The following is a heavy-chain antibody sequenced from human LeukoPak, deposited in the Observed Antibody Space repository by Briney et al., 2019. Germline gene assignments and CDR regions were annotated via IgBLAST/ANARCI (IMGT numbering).Heavy chain of an antibody. D-gene: IGHD3-10*01. V-gene: IGHV4-61*05. CDR2: IYYSGST. CDR1: GGSISSSSYY. CDR3: ARGTGYYGSGSYYTFARHYYMDV. Sequence: SETLSLTCTVSGGSISSSSYYWGWIRQPPGKGLEWIGYIYYSGSTNYNPSLKSRVTISVDTSKNQFSLKLSSVTAADTAVYYCARGTGYYGSGSYYTFARHYYMDVWGKGTTVTVSS. J-gene: IGHJ6*03.